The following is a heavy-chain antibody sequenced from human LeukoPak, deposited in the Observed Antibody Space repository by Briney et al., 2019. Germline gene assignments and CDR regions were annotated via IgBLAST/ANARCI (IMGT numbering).Heavy chain of an antibody. CDR3: ARLGRTSCYAAGLCAFDI. V-gene: IGHV1-18*04. CDR1: GYTFTGYY. Sequence: ASVKVSCKASGYTFTGYYIHWVRQAPGQGLEWMGWISAYNGNTDYAQNLQGRVTMTTDTSTSTAYMEARSLRSDDTAVYYCARLGRTSCYAAGLCAFDIWGQGTMVTVSS. CDR2: ISAYNGNT. J-gene: IGHJ3*02. D-gene: IGHD2-2*01.